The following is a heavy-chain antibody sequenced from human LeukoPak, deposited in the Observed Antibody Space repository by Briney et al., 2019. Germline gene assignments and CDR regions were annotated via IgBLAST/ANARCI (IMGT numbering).Heavy chain of an antibody. V-gene: IGHV3-23*01. CDR2: ISGSGGST. CDR1: GFTFSSYA. CDR3: AKTDRSTTVVSPFDY. D-gene: IGHD4-23*01. Sequence: AGGSLRLSCAASGFTFSSYAMSWVRQAPGKGLEWVSAISGSGGSTYYADSVKGRFTISRDNSKNTLYLQMNSLRAEDTAVYYCAKTDRSTTVVSPFDYWGQGTLVTVSS. J-gene: IGHJ4*02.